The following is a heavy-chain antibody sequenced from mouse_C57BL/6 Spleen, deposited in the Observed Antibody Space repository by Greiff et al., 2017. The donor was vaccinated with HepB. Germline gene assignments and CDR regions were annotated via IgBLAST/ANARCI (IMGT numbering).Heavy chain of an antibody. Sequence: EVKLVESGGGLVQPGGSLKLSCAASGFTFSDYYMYWVRQTPEKRLEWVAYISNGGGSTYYPDTVKGRFTISRDNAKNTLYLQMSRLKSEDTAMYYGARGSYDGYDGGAMDYWGQGTSVTVSS. CDR3: ARGSYDGYDGGAMDY. D-gene: IGHD2-3*01. CDR1: GFTFSDYY. J-gene: IGHJ4*01. V-gene: IGHV5-12*01. CDR2: ISNGGGST.